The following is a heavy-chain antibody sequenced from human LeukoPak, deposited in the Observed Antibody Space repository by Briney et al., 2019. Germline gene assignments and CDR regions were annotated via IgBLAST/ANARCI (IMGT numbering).Heavy chain of an antibody. V-gene: IGHV1-69*13. Sequence: ASVKVSCKASGGTFSSYAISWVRQAPGQGLEWMGGIIPIFGTANYAQKFQGRVTITADESTSTAYMELSSLRSEDTAVYYCARPDKDRGYSYGYNYWGQGTLVTVSS. J-gene: IGHJ4*02. CDR3: ARPDKDRGYSYGYNY. D-gene: IGHD5-18*01. CDR1: GGTFSSYA. CDR2: IIPIFGTA.